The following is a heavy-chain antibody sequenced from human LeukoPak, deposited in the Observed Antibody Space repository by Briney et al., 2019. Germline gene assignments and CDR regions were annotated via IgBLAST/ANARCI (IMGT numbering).Heavy chain of an antibody. V-gene: IGHV3-21*01. Sequence: GGSLRLSCAVSGFTFSSYSTNWVRQAPGKGLEWVSSISSSSSYIYYADSVKGRFTISRDNAKNSLYLQMNSLRAEDTAVYYCARDAVDTAMADYWGQGTLVTVSS. CDR1: GFTFSSYS. J-gene: IGHJ4*02. D-gene: IGHD5-18*01. CDR3: ARDAVDTAMADY. CDR2: ISSSSSYI.